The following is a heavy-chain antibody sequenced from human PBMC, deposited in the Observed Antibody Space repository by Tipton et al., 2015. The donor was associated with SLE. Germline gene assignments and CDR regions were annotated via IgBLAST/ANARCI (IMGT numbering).Heavy chain of an antibody. D-gene: IGHD3-10*01. Sequence: TLSLTCAVYGGSLSGYYWSWIRQPPGKGLEWIGEINHSGSTNYNPSLKSRVTISVDTSKNQFSLKLSSVTAADTAVYYCARVGSGVDYWGQGTLVTVSS. CDR2: INHSGST. V-gene: IGHV4-34*01. CDR3: ARVGSGVDY. J-gene: IGHJ4*02. CDR1: GGSLSGYY.